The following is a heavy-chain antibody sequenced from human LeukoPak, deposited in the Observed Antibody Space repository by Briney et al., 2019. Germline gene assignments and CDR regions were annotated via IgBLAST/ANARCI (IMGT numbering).Heavy chain of an antibody. CDR1: GFTFSSYA. V-gene: IGHV3-23*01. Sequence: GGSLRLSCAASGFTFSSYAMSWVRQAPGKGLEWVSAISGSGGSTYYADSVKGRFTISRDNSKNTLYLQMNSLRAEDTAVYYCAKGGYYDSSGTLDPWGQGTLVTVSS. CDR2: ISGSGGST. CDR3: AKGGYYDSSGTLDP. J-gene: IGHJ5*02. D-gene: IGHD3-22*01.